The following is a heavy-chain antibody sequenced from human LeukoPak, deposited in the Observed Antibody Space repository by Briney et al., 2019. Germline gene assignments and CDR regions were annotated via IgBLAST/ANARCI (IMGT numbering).Heavy chain of an antibody. CDR3: ARKEVPAAFFDY. J-gene: IGHJ4*02. CDR1: GGSISSSSYY. D-gene: IGHD2-2*01. Sequence: SETLSLTCTVSGGSISSSSYYWSWIRQPPGKGLEWIGYIYYSGSTNYNPSLKSRVTISVDTSKNQFSLKLSSVTAADTAVYYCARKEVPAAFFDYWGQGILVTVSS. CDR2: IYYSGST. V-gene: IGHV4-61*01.